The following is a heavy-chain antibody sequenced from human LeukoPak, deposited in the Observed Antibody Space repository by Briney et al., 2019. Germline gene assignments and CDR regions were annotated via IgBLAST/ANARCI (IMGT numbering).Heavy chain of an antibody. V-gene: IGHV4-4*07. CDR1: GGSISSYY. D-gene: IGHD2-2*01. CDR2: IYTSGST. J-gene: IGHJ4*02. CDR3: ARETRYCSSTSCYQYYFDY. Sequence: SETLSLTCTVSGGSISSYYWSWIRQPAGKGLEWIGRIYTSGSTNYNPSLKSRVTMSVDTSKNQFSLKLSSVTAADTAVYYCARETRYCSSTSCYQYYFDYWGQGTLVTVSS.